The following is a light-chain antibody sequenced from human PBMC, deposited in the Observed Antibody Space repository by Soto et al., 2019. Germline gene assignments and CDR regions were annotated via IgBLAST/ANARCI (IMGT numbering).Light chain of an antibody. J-gene: IGKJ5*01. V-gene: IGKV3-20*01. CDR2: DTS. CDR1: QSLTNSF. CDR3: QQYGTSEII. Sequence: EIVLTLSPGTVSVSTGERATLSRRASQSLTNSFISWYQQKPGQAPRLLIYDTSSRATGIPDRFSGSGSGTDFTLTISRPEPEDFAVFFCQQYGTSEIIFGQGTRLEIK.